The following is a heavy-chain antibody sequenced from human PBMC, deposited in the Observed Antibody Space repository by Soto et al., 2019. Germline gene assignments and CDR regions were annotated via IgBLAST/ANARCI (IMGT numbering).Heavy chain of an antibody. D-gene: IGHD5-18*01. CDR1: GFTFNEYY. CDR3: ARYSFGYVDS. V-gene: IGHV3-33*07. CDR2: IWYNGNKK. Sequence: PGGSLRLSCAASGFTFNEYYMSWIRQAPGKGLERVAVIWYNGNKKFYTDSVKGRFTISRDNSKNTLYLQINSLRAEDTAVFYCARYSFGYVDSWGQGTLVTVSS. J-gene: IGHJ5*01.